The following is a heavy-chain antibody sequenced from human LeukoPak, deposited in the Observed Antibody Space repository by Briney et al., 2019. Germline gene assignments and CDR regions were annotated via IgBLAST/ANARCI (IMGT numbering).Heavy chain of an antibody. V-gene: IGHV3-23*01. CDR1: MLTFRSYS. CDR3: ADQVRGWTSFDY. CDR2: ISGSGGST. J-gene: IGHJ4*02. D-gene: IGHD6-19*01. Sequence: GGSLRLSCAASMLTFRSYSMSWVRQAPGKGLEWVSAISGSGGSTYYADSVKGRFTISRDNSKNTLYLQMNSLRAEDTAVYYCADQVRGWTSFDYWGRGTLVTVSS.